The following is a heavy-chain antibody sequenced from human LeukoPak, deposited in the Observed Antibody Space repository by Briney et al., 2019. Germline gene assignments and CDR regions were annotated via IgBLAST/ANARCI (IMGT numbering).Heavy chain of an antibody. J-gene: IGHJ2*01. CDR3: AKGHDYGDYLGVPYWYFDL. Sequence: GGSLRLSCAASGFTIDDYSMYWVRQAPGKGLEWVSVISWDGGSTYYADSVKGRFTISRDNSKNTLYLQMNSLRAEDTAVYYCAKGHDYGDYLGVPYWYFDLWGRGTLVTVSS. CDR2: ISWDGGST. V-gene: IGHV3-43*01. CDR1: GFTIDDYS. D-gene: IGHD4-17*01.